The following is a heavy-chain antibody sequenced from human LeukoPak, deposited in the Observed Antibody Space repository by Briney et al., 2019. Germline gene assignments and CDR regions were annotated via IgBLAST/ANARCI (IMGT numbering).Heavy chain of an antibody. D-gene: IGHD2-2*02. V-gene: IGHV4-4*07. J-gene: IGHJ4*02. CDR2: IYASGST. Sequence: SETLSLTCTVSGGSISSYYWSWIRQPAGKGLEWIGRIYASGSTNYNPSLKSRVTMSVDTSKNQFSLKLSSVTAADTAVYYCARAARGYCISSHCYTGNNFDSWGQGTPVTVSS. CDR1: GGSISSYY. CDR3: ARAARGYCISSHCYTGNNFDS.